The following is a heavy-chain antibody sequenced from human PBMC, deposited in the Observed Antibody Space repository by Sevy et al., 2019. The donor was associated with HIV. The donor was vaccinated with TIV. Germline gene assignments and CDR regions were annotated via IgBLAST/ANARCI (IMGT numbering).Heavy chain of an antibody. CDR3: ARAGLRGYCSSTSCYIDP. D-gene: IGHD2-2*03. V-gene: IGHV1-2*02. J-gene: IGHJ5*02. CDR1: GYTFTGYY. CDR2: INPNSGGT. Sequence: ASVKVSCKASGYTFTGYYMHWVRQAPGQGLEWMGWINPNSGGTNYSQKFQGRVTMTRDTSISTAYMELSRLRSDDTAVYYCARAGLRGYCSSTSCYIDPWGQGTLVTVS.